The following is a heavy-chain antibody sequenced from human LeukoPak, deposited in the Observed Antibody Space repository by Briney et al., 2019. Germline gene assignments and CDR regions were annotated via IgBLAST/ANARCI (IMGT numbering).Heavy chain of an antibody. CDR1: GGSVSSGSYY. J-gene: IGHJ6*02. Sequence: NSSETLSLTCTVSGGSVSSGSYYWSWIRQPPGKGLEWIGYIYYSGSTNYNPSLKSRVTISLDTSKKQFSLKLSSVTAADTAVYYCASAILTGYYYGMDVWGQGTTVTVSS. CDR3: ASAILTGYYYGMDV. D-gene: IGHD3-9*01. V-gene: IGHV4-61*01. CDR2: IYYSGST.